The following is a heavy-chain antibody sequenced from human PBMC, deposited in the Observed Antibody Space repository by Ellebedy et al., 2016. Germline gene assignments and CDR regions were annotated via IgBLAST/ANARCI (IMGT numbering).Heavy chain of an antibody. CDR3: ARDSASHLRFSYTDY. D-gene: IGHD4-11*01. J-gene: IGHJ4*02. V-gene: IGHV3-21*01. CDR1: GSSISGYE. Sequence: GESLKISXATSGSSISGYEMSCVRQASGKGLEWVSSISYASTFKYYAGSVRGRFTISRDNAKDSLFLEMNSLRAEDTAVYYCARDSASHLRFSYTDYWGRGTLIAVSS. CDR2: ISYASTFK.